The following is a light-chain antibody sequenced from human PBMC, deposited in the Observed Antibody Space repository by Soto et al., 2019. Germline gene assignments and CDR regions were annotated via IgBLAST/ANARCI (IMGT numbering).Light chain of an antibody. CDR3: QQYGSSPPT. CDR2: AAS. CDR1: QSVSNNY. J-gene: IGKJ4*01. Sequence: IVLTQSPGTLSLSPGERATLSCRASQSVSNNYLAWYQQKPGQGPRLLIYAASSRPTGIPDRFSGSGSGTDFPLTISRLEPEDFAVYSCQQYGSSPPTCGGGTKVEIK. V-gene: IGKV3-20*01.